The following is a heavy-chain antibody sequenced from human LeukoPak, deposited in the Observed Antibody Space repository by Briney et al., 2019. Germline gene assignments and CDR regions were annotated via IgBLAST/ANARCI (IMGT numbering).Heavy chain of an antibody. D-gene: IGHD5-24*01. CDR1: GFTSDDYA. V-gene: IGHV3-9*02. Sequence: GGSLRLSCAASGFTSDDYAMHLVRQAPGKGLEWVSGISWNSGSIGYADSVKGRFTISRDNAKNSLYLQMNSLRAEDTALYYCAKDMGSDGYNSFDYWGQGTLVTVSS. CDR3: AKDMGSDGYNSFDY. J-gene: IGHJ4*02. CDR2: ISWNSGSI.